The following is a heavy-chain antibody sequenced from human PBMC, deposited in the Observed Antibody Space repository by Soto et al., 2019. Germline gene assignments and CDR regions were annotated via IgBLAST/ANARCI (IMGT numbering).Heavy chain of an antibody. V-gene: IGHV4-39*01. D-gene: IGHD3-10*01. CDR3: DRHYYYGSGSSQPHSYYYGMDV. CDR2: IYYSGST. J-gene: IGHJ6*02. CDR1: GGSISSSSYY. Sequence: SETLSLTCTVSGGSISSSSYYWGWIRQPPGKGLEWIGSIYYSGSTYYNPSLKSRVTISVDTSKNQFSLKLSSVTSADTAVSYCDRHYYYGSGSSQPHSYYYGMDVWGQGTTVTVSS.